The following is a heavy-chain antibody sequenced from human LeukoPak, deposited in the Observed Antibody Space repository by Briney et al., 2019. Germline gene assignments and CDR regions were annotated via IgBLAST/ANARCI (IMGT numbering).Heavy chain of an antibody. CDR1: GFTFSSYS. D-gene: IGHD6-19*01. CDR2: ISYSGSYI. J-gene: IGHJ4*02. Sequence: GSLRLSCVASGFTFSSYSMNWVRQAPGKGLEWVSSISYSGSYIYYTDSVKGRFTISRDNAKNSLYLQMNSLRAEDTAVYYCAREQTAVAGNDYWGQGILVTVSS. V-gene: IGHV3-21*01. CDR3: AREQTAVAGNDY.